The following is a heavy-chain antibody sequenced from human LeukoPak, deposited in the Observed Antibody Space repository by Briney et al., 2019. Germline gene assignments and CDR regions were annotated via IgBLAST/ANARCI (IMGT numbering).Heavy chain of an antibody. V-gene: IGHV3-23*01. J-gene: IGHJ4*02. CDR3: AKDPAVVTRYYFDY. CDR1: GFTFSSYA. D-gene: IGHD4-23*01. CDR2: ISGSGGST. Sequence: GGSLRLSCAASGFTFSSYATSWVRQAPGKGLEWVSAISGSGGSTYYADSVKGRFTISRDNSKNTLYLQMNSLRAEDTAVYYCAKDPAVVTRYYFDYWGQGTLVTVSS.